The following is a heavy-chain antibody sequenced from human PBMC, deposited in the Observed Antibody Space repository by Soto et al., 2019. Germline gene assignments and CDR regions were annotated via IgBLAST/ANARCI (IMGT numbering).Heavy chain of an antibody. CDR3: ARDRTYYDFWSGYPPIPHYYYYGMDV. CDR1: GGSVSSGSYY. D-gene: IGHD3-3*01. V-gene: IGHV4-61*01. Sequence: SETLSLTCTVSGGSVSSGSYYWSWIRQPPGKGLEWIGYIYYSGSTNYNPSLKSRVTISVDTSKNQFSLKLSSVTAADTAVYYCARDRTYYDFWSGYPPIPHYYYYGMDVWGQGTTVTVSS. J-gene: IGHJ6*02. CDR2: IYYSGST.